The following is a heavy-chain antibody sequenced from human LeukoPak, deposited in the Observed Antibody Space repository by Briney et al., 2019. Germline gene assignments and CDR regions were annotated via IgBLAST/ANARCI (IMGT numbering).Heavy chain of an antibody. D-gene: IGHD4-17*01. CDR3: AKVSERLATVSNFDY. V-gene: IGHV3-30*18. CDR2: ISYDGSNK. Sequence: GRSLRLSCAASGFTSSSYGMHWVRQAPGKGLEWVAVISYDGSNKYYADSVKGRFTISRDNSKNTLYLQMNSLRAEDTAGYYCAKVSERLATVSNFDYWGQGTLATVSS. CDR1: GFTSSSYG. J-gene: IGHJ4*02.